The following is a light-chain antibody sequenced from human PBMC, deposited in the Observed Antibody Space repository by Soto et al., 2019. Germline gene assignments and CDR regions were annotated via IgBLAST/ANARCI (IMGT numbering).Light chain of an antibody. J-gene: IGKJ2*01. Sequence: DVQMTQSPPSLSASVGDRVTITCRASQTIGTYLNWYQKKPGTPPKLLIYDASNLQTGVSSRFSGSGSGAEFALTISILQPEDFATYYCQQSYTSPRPFGQGTKLDIK. CDR2: DAS. CDR1: QTIGTY. CDR3: QQSYTSPRP. V-gene: IGKV1-39*01.